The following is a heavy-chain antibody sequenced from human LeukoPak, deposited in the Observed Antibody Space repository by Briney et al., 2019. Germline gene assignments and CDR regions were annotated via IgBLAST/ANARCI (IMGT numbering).Heavy chain of an antibody. J-gene: IGHJ6*02. V-gene: IGHV4-34*01. CDR3: ARGTSYYYGSGACGMDV. D-gene: IGHD3-10*01. CDR1: GGSFSGYY. Sequence: SETLSLTCAVYGGSFSGYYWSWIRQPPGKGLEWIGEINHSGSTNYNPSLKSRVTISVDTSKNQFSLKLSSVTAADTAVYYCARGTSYYYGSGACGMDVWGQGTTVTVSS. CDR2: INHSGST.